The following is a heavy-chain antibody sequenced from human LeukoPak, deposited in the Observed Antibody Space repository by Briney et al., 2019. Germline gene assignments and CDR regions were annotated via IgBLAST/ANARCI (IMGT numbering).Heavy chain of an antibody. CDR1: GGSFSGYY. CDR3: TTDPAEDYDFWSGYYS. D-gene: IGHD3-3*01. V-gene: IGHV3-15*01. Sequence: ETLSLTCAVYGGSFSGYYWSWIRQPPGKGLEWVGRIKSKTDGGTTDYAAPVKGRFTISRDDSKNTLYLQMNSLKTEDTAVYYCTTDPAEDYDFWSGYYSWGQGTLVTVSS. J-gene: IGHJ4*02. CDR2: IKSKTDGGTT.